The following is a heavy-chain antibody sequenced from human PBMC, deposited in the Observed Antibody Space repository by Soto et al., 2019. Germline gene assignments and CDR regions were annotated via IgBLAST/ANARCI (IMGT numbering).Heavy chain of an antibody. CDR1: SYSITSYY. V-gene: IGHV4-59*08. Sequence: SDTLSLTCTISSYSITSYYWRWMQNPPCKGVEWIWYIYYSGSTNYNPSLKRRVSLSVDTSKNQFSLILSSVTAADTAVYYCARHGGRERWLQFSGMDVWGQGTTVT. J-gene: IGHJ6*02. D-gene: IGHD5-12*01. CDR3: ARHGGRERWLQFSGMDV. CDR2: IYYSGST.